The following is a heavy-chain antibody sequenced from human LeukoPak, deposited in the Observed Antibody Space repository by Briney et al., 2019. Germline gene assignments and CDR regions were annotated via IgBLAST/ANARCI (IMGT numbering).Heavy chain of an antibody. CDR1: GFTFSSYW. Sequence: GGSLRLSCAASGFTFSSYWMHWVRQAPGKGLVWVSRINSDGSSTSYADSVKGRFTISRDNAKNSLYLQMNSLRAEDTAVYYCAREAVAAGFDYWGQGTLVTVSS. CDR2: INSDGSST. J-gene: IGHJ4*02. CDR3: AREAVAAGFDY. D-gene: IGHD6-25*01. V-gene: IGHV3-74*01.